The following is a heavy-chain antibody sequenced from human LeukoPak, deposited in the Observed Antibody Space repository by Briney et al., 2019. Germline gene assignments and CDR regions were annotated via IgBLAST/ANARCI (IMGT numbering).Heavy chain of an antibody. J-gene: IGHJ4*02. CDR1: GGSIPSYY. CDR2: IYPSGGT. V-gene: IGHV4-4*07. Sequence: SETLSLTCTVSGGSIPSYYWSWIRQPAGKGLEWIGRIYPSGGTHYNPSLKSRVTMSGDTSKNQFSLKLSSVTAADTAVYYCAGLSPDGAGATYFDSWGQGTLVTVSS. CDR3: AGLSPDGAGATYFDS. D-gene: IGHD1-26*01.